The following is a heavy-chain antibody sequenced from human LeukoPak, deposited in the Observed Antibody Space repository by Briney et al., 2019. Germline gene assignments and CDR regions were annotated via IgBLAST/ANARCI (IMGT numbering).Heavy chain of an antibody. V-gene: IGHV3-74*01. D-gene: IGHD3-10*01. Sequence: GGSLRLSCAASGFTFGSYYMHWVRQGPGKGLVWVSRIKTDGSSTTYADSVKGRFTISRDNAKNTLYLQMNSLRVEDTAVYYCVRGATYIYGPFDYWGQGSLVTVSS. CDR3: VRGATYIYGPFDY. CDR1: GFTFGSYY. CDR2: IKTDGSST. J-gene: IGHJ4*02.